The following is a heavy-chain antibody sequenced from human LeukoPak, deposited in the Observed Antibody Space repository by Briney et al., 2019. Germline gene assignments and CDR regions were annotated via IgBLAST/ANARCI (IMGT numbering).Heavy chain of an antibody. CDR2: ISTSGDST. CDR3: AKGRGFYDSSGYYYAYYYGMDV. CDR1: GITFSSYA. D-gene: IGHD3-22*01. V-gene: IGHV3-23*01. Sequence: GGSLRLSCAASGITFSSYALSWVRQAPGKGLGWVSGISTSGDSTNYADSVKGRFTISRDNSKNTLYLHMNSLRAEDTAVYYCAKGRGFYDSSGYYYAYYYGMDVWSQGATVTVSS. J-gene: IGHJ6*02.